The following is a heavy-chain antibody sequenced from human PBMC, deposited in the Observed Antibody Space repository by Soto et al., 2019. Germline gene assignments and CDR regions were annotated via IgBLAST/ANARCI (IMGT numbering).Heavy chain of an antibody. J-gene: IGHJ1*01. CDR1: GFTFSSYA. V-gene: IGHV3-23*01. Sequence: GGSLSLSCAASGFTFSSYAMSWVRQAPGKGLEWVSAISGSGGSTYYADSVKGRFTISRDNSKNTLYLQMNSLRAEDTAVYYCAKDRILGHDSSGYRLRFQHWGQGTLVTVSS. CDR3: AKDRILGHDSSGYRLRFQH. CDR2: ISGSGGST. D-gene: IGHD3-22*01.